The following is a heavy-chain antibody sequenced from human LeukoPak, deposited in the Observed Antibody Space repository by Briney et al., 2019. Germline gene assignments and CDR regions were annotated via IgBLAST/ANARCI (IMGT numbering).Heavy chain of an antibody. CDR2: INESGST. J-gene: IGHJ5*01. CDR3: ARGGVAATGSGGAFDS. Sequence: SETLSLTCTVSGGSISSYYWSWIRQPPGKGLEWIGEINESGSTNYNPSLKSRVAISVDTSKNQFSLKLNSVTAADTAVYYCARGGVAATGSGGAFDSSGQGTLVTVSS. V-gene: IGHV4-34*01. D-gene: IGHD6-13*01. CDR1: GGSISSYY.